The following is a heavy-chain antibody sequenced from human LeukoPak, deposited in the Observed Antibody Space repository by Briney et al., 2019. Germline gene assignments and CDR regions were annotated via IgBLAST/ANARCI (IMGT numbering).Heavy chain of an antibody. Sequence: GASVKVSCKASGYTFTCYYMHWVRQAPGKGLEWMGWINPNSGGTNYAQKFQGRVTMTRDTSISTAYMELSRLRSDDTAVYYCARFPEHYYDSSGYYIFQHWGQGTLVTVSS. CDR1: GYTFTCYY. D-gene: IGHD3-22*01. J-gene: IGHJ1*01. CDR3: ARFPEHYYDSSGYYIFQH. V-gene: IGHV1-2*02. CDR2: INPNSGGT.